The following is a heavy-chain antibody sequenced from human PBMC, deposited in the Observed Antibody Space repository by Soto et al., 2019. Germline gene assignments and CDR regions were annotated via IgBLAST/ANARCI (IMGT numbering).Heavy chain of an antibody. V-gene: IGHV3-9*01. D-gene: IGHD6-25*01. CDR3: AKDRTSARSGFHDAFDI. J-gene: IGHJ3*02. CDR2: ISWNSGSI. CDR1: GFTFDDYA. Sequence: GGSLRLSCAASGFTFDDYAMHWVRQAPGKGLEWVSGISWNSGSIGYADSVKGRFTISRDNAKNSLYLQMNSLRAEDTALYYCAKDRTSARSGFHDAFDIWGQGTMVNVSS.